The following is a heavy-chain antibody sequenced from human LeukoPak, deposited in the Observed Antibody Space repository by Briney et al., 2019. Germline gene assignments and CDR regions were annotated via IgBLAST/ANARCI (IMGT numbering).Heavy chain of an antibody. CDR1: GGSFSGYY. V-gene: IGHV4-34*01. J-gene: IGHJ1*01. CDR2: INHSGST. D-gene: IGHD6-6*01. Sequence: SETLSLTCAVYGGSFSGYYWSWLRQPPGKGLEWIGEINHSGSTNYNPSLKSRVTISVDTSKNQFSLKLSSVTAADTAVYYCARQMGSSSRSRTEHWGQGTLVTVSS. CDR3: ARQMGSSSRSRTEH.